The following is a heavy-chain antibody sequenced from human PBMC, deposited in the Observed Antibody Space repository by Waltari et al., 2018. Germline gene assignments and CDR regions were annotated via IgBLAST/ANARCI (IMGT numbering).Heavy chain of an antibody. Sequence: EVQLLESGGGLVQDGGSLSLSCPASGFTFSSHGLIWVRQAPGKGLEWGSGMRGSGDSTYYADSVKGRFTISRDNSKNTLYLQMNSLRAEDTALYYCAKNWDSSGPKAFDYWGQGTLVTVSS. CDR2: MRGSGDST. D-gene: IGHD5-18*01. CDR3: AKNWDSSGPKAFDY. CDR1: GFTFSSHG. J-gene: IGHJ4*02. V-gene: IGHV3-23*01.